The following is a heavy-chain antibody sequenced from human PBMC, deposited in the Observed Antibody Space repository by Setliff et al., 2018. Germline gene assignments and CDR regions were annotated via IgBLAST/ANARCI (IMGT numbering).Heavy chain of an antibody. J-gene: IGHJ4*02. D-gene: IGHD3-3*01. CDR2: ISAYTGKT. CDR1: SYTLLSYG. V-gene: IGHV1-18*01. Sequence: ASVKVSCKAVSYTLLSYGLGWVRQAPGQGLEWMGWISAYTGKTDYAQNFQGRVTMTTDTSTSTAYMELRSLRYDDTAVYFCARAPRLEWILPTFDYWGQGTPVTVSS. CDR3: ARAPRLEWILPTFDY.